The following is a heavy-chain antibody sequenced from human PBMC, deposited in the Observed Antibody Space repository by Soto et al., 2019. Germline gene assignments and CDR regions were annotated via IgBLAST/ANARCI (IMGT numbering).Heavy chain of an antibody. CDR2: INWDGGST. V-gene: IGHV3-20*04. CDR3: ARDITMVRGPLDY. D-gene: IGHD3-10*01. J-gene: IGHJ4*02. CDR1: GLTFDDYG. Sequence: EVQLVESGGGVVRPGGSLRLSCAASGLTFDDYGMSWVCQAPGKGLEWVSGINWDGGSTGYADSVKGRFTISRDNAKNSLYLQMKSMRAEDTALYYCARDITMVRGPLDYWGQGTLVTVSS.